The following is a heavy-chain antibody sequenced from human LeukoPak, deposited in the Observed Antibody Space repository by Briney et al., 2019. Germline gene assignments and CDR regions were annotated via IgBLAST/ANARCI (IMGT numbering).Heavy chain of an antibody. CDR1: GFTFSSYS. J-gene: IGHJ5*02. V-gene: IGHV3-7*03. CDR2: IKTDGSEK. CDR3: ARDYTGYFP. Sequence: GGSLRLSCAASGFTFSSYSMNWVRQAPGKGLEWVANIKTDGSEKYYVDSVKGRFTISGDNAKNSLYLQMNSLRAEDTAVYYCARDYTGYFPWGQGTLVIVSS. D-gene: IGHD3-9*01.